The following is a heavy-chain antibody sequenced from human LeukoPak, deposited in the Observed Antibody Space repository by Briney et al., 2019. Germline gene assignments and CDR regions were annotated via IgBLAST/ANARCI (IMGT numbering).Heavy chain of an antibody. D-gene: IGHD7-27*01. CDR3: ARSANWGDIDY. CDR1: GYTFSSHG. J-gene: IGHJ4*02. CDR2: ISAYNGNT. V-gene: IGHV1-18*01. Sequence: ASVKVSCKASGYTFSSHGFSWVRQAPGQGLEWMGWISAYNGNTNYAQKLQGRVTMTTDTSTSTAYMELRSLRSDDTAVYYCARSANWGDIDYWGQGTLVTVSS.